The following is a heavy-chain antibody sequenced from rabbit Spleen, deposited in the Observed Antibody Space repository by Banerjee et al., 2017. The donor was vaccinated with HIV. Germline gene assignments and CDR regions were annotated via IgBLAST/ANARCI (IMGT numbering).Heavy chain of an antibody. J-gene: IGHJ6*01. CDR1: GFSFTNRDW. CDR2: IAGDSSGFT. CDR3: ARDTGSSFSSYGMDL. V-gene: IGHV1S45*01. Sequence: QQLVESGGGLVKPGASLTLTCKASGFSFTNRDWMCWVRQAPGKGLEWISCIAGDSSGFTYSATWAKGRFTCSKTSSTTVTLQMTSLTVADTATYFCARDTGSSFSSYGMDLWGPGTLVTVS. D-gene: IGHD8-1*01.